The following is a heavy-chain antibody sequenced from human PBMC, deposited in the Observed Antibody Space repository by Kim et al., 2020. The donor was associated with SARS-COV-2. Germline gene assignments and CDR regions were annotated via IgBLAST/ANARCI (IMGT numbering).Heavy chain of an antibody. Sequence: GGSLRLSCVASGFTFRSHWMQWVRQVPGKGLEWVSHINEDGSEIRYADFVKGRFTASRDNAKNTLYLHMNSLRVEDTAVYYCARDYSAKRKFDPWGQGT. D-gene: IGHD5-18*01. CDR1: GFTFRSHW. CDR2: INEDGSEI. CDR3: ARDYSAKRKFDP. V-gene: IGHV3-74*01. J-gene: IGHJ5*02.